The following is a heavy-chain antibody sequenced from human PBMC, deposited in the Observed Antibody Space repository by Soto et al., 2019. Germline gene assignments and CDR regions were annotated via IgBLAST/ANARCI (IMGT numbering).Heavy chain of an antibody. CDR2: VNPNRGNT. CDR1: GYTFTSYD. V-gene: IGHV1-8*01. Sequence: QVQLVQSGAEVKRPGASVKVSCKASGYTFTSYDFNWVRQAPGQGLEWMGWVNPNRGNTDYAQKFQGRVTMTRNTTIRTAYMELSSLRSEGTAVYYCARASYLDPAFHIWGQGTMVTVSS. CDR3: ARASYLDPAFHI. J-gene: IGHJ3*02. D-gene: IGHD2-2*03.